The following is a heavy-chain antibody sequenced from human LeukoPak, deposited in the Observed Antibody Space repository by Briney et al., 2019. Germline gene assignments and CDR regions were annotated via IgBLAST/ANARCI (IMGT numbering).Heavy chain of an antibody. CDR2: ISSSSSYI. CDR1: GFTFSSYS. Sequence: GGSLRLSCAASGFTFSSYSMNWVRQAPGKGLEWVSSISSSSSYIYYADSVKGRFTISRDNAKNSLYLQMNSLRAEDTAVYYCARVRGYRNFTARSDYWGQGTLVTVSS. CDR3: ARVRGYRNFTARSDY. V-gene: IGHV3-21*01. J-gene: IGHJ4*02. D-gene: IGHD3-16*02.